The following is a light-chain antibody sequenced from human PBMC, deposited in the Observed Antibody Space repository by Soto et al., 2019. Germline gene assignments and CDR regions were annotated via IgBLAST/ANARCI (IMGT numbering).Light chain of an antibody. CDR3: QQATNYPLT. J-gene: IGKJ5*01. CDR1: QGARGY. CDR2: TTS. Sequence: DIQLTQSPSSVSASVGDRVTITCRASQGARGYLAWYQQKPGTAPKLLMYTTSTLQSGVPSRFSGSRSGADFTLTISSLQPEDFATYYCQQATNYPLTFGQGTRLDIK. V-gene: IGKV1-12*01.